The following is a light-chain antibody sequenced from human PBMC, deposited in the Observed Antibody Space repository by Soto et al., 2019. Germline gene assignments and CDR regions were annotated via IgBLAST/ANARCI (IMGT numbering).Light chain of an antibody. J-gene: IGKJ1*01. Sequence: EIVVTQSPATLSVSPGERATLSCRASQSVRRNLAWYQKKPGQTPRLLIYDASSRATGVPARFSGSGSGTEFSLTLSSLQSEDFAVYYCQQYDNWPPEWTFGQGTRVDLK. V-gene: IGKV3-15*01. CDR2: DAS. CDR3: QQYDNWPPEWT. CDR1: QSVRRN.